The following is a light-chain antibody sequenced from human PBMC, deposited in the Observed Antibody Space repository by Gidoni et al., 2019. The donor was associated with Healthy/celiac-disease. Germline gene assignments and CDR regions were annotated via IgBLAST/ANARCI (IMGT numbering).Light chain of an antibody. CDR2: WAS. Sequence: IVMTQSPDSLAGSLGEMATINCKSSQSVLYSTNNNNYLALYQQKPGQPPRLLIYWASTRDSGVPDRFSGSGSGTDFTLTISSLQAEDVAVYYCQQYYDNPPTFXPXTTVNIK. J-gene: IGKJ3*01. CDR1: QSVLYSTNNNNY. CDR3: QQYYDNPPT. V-gene: IGKV4-1*01.